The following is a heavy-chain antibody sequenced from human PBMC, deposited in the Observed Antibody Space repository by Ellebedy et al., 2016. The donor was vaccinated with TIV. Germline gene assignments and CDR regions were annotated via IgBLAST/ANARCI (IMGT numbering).Heavy chain of an antibody. V-gene: IGHV3-33*01. Sequence: GESLKISCAASGFTFSSHGMQWVRQAPGKGLEWVAVIWDDGSKKKYADSVKGRFTISRDNSKSTLYLQMNSLRAEDTAMYYCARDDGASNPSAFDYWGQGTLVTVSS. CDR2: IWDDGSKK. D-gene: IGHD4-11*01. CDR1: GFTFSSHG. CDR3: ARDDGASNPSAFDY. J-gene: IGHJ4*02.